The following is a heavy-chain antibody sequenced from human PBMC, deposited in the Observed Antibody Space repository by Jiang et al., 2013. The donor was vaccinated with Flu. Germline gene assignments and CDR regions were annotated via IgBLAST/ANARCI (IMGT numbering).Heavy chain of an antibody. D-gene: IGHD3-22*01. CDR2: FDPEGFGPEEGKT. CDR1: GYSLRELS. V-gene: IGHV1-24*01. CDR3: ATDLKDTSGYYFTDFRY. J-gene: IGHJ4*02. Sequence: SGAEVKKPGASVKVSCKVSGYSLRELSMHWVRQAPGKGPEWMGGFDPEGFGPEEGKTSYAQKFQGRVTLTEDTSTDTAYMELSSLGSEDTAVYFCATDLKDTSGYYFTDFRYWGQGTLVTVSS.